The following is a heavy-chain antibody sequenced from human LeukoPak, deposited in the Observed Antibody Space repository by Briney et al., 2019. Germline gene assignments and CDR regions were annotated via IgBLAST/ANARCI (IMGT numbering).Heavy chain of an antibody. J-gene: IGHJ4*02. CDR3: ARDPTAIVVVPDYFDY. CDR1: GFTFDDYA. V-gene: IGHV3-9*01. D-gene: IGHD2-2*01. Sequence: PGRSLRLSCAASGFTFDDYAMHWVRQAPGKGLEWVSGISWNSGSIGYADSVKGRFTISRDNSKNTLYLQMNSLRAEDTAVYYCARDPTAIVVVPDYFDYWGQGTLVTVSS. CDR2: ISWNSGSI.